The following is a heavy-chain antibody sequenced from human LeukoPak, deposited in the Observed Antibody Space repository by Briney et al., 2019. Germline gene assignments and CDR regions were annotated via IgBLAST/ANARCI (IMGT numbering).Heavy chain of an antibody. D-gene: IGHD3-22*01. Sequence: SETLSLTCTVSGGSISSYYWSWIRQPPGKGLEWIGYIYYSGSTNYNPSLKSRVTISVDTSKDQFSLKLSSVTAADTAVYYCARQRGNYYDSSGYYFDYWGQGTLVTVSS. CDR3: ARQRGNYYDSSGYYFDY. V-gene: IGHV4-59*08. CDR2: IYYSGST. J-gene: IGHJ4*02. CDR1: GGSISSYY.